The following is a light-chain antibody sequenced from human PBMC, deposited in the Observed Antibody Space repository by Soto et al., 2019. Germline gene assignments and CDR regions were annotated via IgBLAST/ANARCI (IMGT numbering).Light chain of an antibody. CDR1: QSVSNNY. Sequence: TLSLSPGERATLSCRASQSVSNNYLAWYQQKPGQAPRLLIYGASNRATGIPDRFSGSGSGTDFTLTISRLEPEDFAVYYWQQYGSSGTFGQVTKVDIK. V-gene: IGKV3-20*01. CDR2: GAS. J-gene: IGKJ1*01. CDR3: QQYGSSGT.